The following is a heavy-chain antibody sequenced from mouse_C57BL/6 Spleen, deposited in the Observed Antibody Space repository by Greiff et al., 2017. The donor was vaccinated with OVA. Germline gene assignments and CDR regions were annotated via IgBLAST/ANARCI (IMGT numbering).Heavy chain of an antibody. CDR3: ARIDYDYAMDY. CDR2: ISSGSSTT. D-gene: IGHD1-1*02. J-gene: IGHJ4*01. CDR1: GFTFSDYG. Sequence: EVKLVESGGGLVKPGGSLKLSCAASGFTFSDYGMHWVRQAPEKGLEWVAYISSGSSTTYYADTVKGRFTISRDNAKNTLFLQMTSLRSEDTAMYYCARIDYDYAMDYWGQGTSGTVSS. V-gene: IGHV5-17*01.